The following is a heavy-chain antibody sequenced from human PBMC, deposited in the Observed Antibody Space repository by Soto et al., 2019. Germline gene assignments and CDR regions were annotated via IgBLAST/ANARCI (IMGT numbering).Heavy chain of an antibody. CDR1: GYTFTSYA. CDR3: ARDRFYVSGSYNNFAH. Sequence: ASVKVSCKASGYTFTSYAMHWVRQAPGQRLEWMGWINAGNGNTKYSQKFQGRVTITRDTSASTAYMELSSLRSEDTAVYYCARDRFYVSGSYNNFAHCGQRTLVTAPQ. V-gene: IGHV1-3*01. CDR2: INAGNGNT. J-gene: IGHJ4*02. D-gene: IGHD3-10*01.